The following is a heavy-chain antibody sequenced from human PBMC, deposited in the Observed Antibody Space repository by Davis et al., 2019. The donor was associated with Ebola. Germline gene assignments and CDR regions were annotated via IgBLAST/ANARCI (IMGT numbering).Heavy chain of an antibody. CDR1: GVSFSGYY. D-gene: IGHD6-19*01. J-gene: IGHJ4*02. CDR3: ARVGLSSGWTFDS. Sequence: MPSETLSLTCAVYGVSFSGYYWSWIRQSPEKGLEWIGEVNDGGGGTYNPSLKSRVTISIDKLRNQFSLKLNSVTAADTAVYYCARVGLSSGWTFDSWGQGTLVIVSS. V-gene: IGHV4-34*01. CDR2: VNDGGGG.